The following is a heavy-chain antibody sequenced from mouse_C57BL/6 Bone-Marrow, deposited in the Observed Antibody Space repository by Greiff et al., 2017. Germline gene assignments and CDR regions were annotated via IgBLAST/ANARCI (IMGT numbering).Heavy chain of an antibody. CDR2: SRNKANDYTT. D-gene: IGHD2-3*01. V-gene: IGHV7-1*01. CDR1: GFTFSDFY. J-gene: IGHJ2*01. Sequence: EVHLVESGGGLVQSGRSLRLSCATSGFTFSDFYMEWVRQAPGKGLEWIAASRNKANDYTTEYSASVKGRFIVSRDTSQSILYLQMNALRAEDTAIYYCARGYDLDYWGQGTTLTVSS. CDR3: ARGYDLDY.